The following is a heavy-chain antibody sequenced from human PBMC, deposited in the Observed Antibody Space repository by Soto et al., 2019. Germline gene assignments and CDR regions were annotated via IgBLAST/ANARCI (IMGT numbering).Heavy chain of an antibody. CDR1: GFTFSTYA. V-gene: IGHV3-30*04. CDR3: ARDRQGSSGTDY. D-gene: IGHD3-22*01. CDR2: ISQDGSNK. Sequence: QMQLVESGGGVVQPGRSLRLSCAASGFTFSTYAIHWVRQAPGKGLEWVAVISQDGSNKYYADSVKGRVTISRDNSKNTQYLQMSSLRAEDTALYYCARDRQGSSGTDYWGQGTLVTVSS. J-gene: IGHJ4*02.